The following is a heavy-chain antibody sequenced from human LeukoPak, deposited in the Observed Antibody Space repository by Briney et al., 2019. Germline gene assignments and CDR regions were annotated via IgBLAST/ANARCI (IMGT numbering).Heavy chain of an antibody. CDR2: LNWNGDDT. D-gene: IGHD6-6*01. V-gene: IGHV3-20*04. J-gene: IGHJ4*02. Sequence: GGSLRLSCAASGFTFSSYGMSWVRQAPGKGLEWVSSLNWNGDDTSYAVSVKGRFTISRDNAQKSLYLQMNSLRAEDTAVYYCARDLIAARRDYWGQGTLVTVSS. CDR3: ARDLIAARRDY. CDR1: GFTFSSYG.